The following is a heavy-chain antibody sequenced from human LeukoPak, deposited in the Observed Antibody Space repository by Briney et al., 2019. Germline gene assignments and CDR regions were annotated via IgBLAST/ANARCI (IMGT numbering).Heavy chain of an antibody. CDR1: GFTFDDYA. CDR2: ISWNSGSI. D-gene: IGHD1-26*01. V-gene: IGHV3-9*01. J-gene: IGHJ4*02. CDR3: AKDSSGSLYYFDY. Sequence: GGSLRLSCAASGFTFDDYAMHWVRQAPGKGLEWVSGISWNSGSIGYADSVKGRFTISRDNAKNSLYLQKNSLRAEDTALYYCAKDSSGSLYYFDYWGQGTLVTVSS.